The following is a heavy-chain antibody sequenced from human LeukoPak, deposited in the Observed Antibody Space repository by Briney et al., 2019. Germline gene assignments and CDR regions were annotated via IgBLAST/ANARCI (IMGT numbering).Heavy chain of an antibody. CDR3: ARDLVTVTKGFDI. CDR1: GDSFSSHY. CDR2: ISYIGTT. V-gene: IGHV4-59*11. J-gene: IGHJ3*02. D-gene: IGHD4-17*01. Sequence: PSETLSLTCAVSGDSFSSHYWTWNRQPPGRGLEWIGYISYIGTTNYNPSLKSRVTISIDTSKNQFSLKLSSVTTADTAVYYCARDLVTVTKGFDIWGLGTMVSVSS.